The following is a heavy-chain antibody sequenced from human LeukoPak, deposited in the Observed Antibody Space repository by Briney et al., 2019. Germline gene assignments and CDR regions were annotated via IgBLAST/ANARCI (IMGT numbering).Heavy chain of an antibody. J-gene: IGHJ5*02. D-gene: IGHD3-3*01. CDR2: IYDSGST. Sequence: SETLSLTCTVSGDSISSYYWSWIRQPPGKGLEWIGYIYDSGSTNYNPSLKSRVTISVDTSKNQFSLKLSSVTAADTAVYYCARQKYRFLESWGQGTLVTVSS. CDR3: ARQKYRFLES. CDR1: GDSISSYY. V-gene: IGHV4-59*08.